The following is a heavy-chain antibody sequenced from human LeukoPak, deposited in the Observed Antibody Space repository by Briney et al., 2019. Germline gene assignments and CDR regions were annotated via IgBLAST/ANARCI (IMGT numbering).Heavy chain of an antibody. V-gene: IGHV3-21*01. J-gene: IGHJ3*02. CDR1: GFTFSSYT. D-gene: IGHD1-26*01. CDR2: ISSSYSYV. CDR3: ARDPTSSWETAFDI. Sequence: TGGSLRLSCAASGFTFSSYTMNWVRQAPGKGLEWGSSISSSYSYVYYADSVKGRFTISRDDAKNSLYLQMNSLRAEDTAVYYCARDPTSSWETAFDIWGQGTMVIVSS.